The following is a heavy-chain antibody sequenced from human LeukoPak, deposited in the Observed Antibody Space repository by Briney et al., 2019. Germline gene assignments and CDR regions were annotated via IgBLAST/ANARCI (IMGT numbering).Heavy chain of an antibody. CDR3: ARHPGKVTNDWYFDL. CDR1: GYTFTGYY. V-gene: IGHV1-2*02. Sequence: ASVTVSCKASGYTFTGYYMHWVRQAPGQGLEWMGWINPNSGGTNYAQKFQGRVTMTRDTSITTAYMELSRLSSDDTAVYYCARHPGKVTNDWYFDLWGRGALVTVSS. CDR2: INPNSGGT. D-gene: IGHD4-23*01. J-gene: IGHJ2*01.